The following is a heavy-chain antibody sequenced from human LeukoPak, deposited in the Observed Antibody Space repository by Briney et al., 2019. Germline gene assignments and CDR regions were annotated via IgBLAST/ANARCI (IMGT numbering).Heavy chain of an antibody. J-gene: IGHJ4*02. CDR2: IYYSGST. V-gene: IGHV4-39*01. CDR3: ARTGRYTGKTSAFDY. D-gene: IGHD1-14*01. CDR1: GGSISSSSYY. Sequence: SETLSLTCTVSGGSISSSSYYWGWIRQPPGKGLEWIGSIYYSGSTYYNPSLKGRVTISVDTSKNQFSLKLSSVTAADTAVYYCARTGRYTGKTSAFDYWGQGTLVTVSS.